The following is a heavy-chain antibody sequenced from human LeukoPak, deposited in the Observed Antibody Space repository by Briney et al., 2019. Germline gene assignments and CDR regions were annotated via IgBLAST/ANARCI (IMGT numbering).Heavy chain of an antibody. CDR2: IYYSGST. CDR3: ASPTGYSSGWFLFDY. CDR1: GVSISSYY. D-gene: IGHD6-19*01. J-gene: IGHJ4*02. Sequence: SETLSLTCSVSGVSISSYYWSWIRQPPGKGLEWIAYIYYSGSTYYNPSLKSRVTISVDTSKNQFSLKLSSVTAADTAVYYCASPTGYSSGWFLFDYWGQGTLVTVSS. V-gene: IGHV4-59*08.